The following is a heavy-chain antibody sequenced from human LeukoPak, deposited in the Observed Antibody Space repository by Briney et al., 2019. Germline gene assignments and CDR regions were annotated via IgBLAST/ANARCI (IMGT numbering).Heavy chain of an antibody. D-gene: IGHD3-10*01. CDR2: IYYGGST. Sequence: SETLSPTCTVSGGSISSYYWSWIRQPPGKGLEWIAYIYYGGSTNYNPSLKSRVTISIDTSKNQFSLKLSSVTAADTAVYYCARDRHGSGSAHTFDPWGQGTLVTVSS. CDR3: ARDRHGSGSAHTFDP. V-gene: IGHV4-59*01. J-gene: IGHJ5*02. CDR1: GGSISSYY.